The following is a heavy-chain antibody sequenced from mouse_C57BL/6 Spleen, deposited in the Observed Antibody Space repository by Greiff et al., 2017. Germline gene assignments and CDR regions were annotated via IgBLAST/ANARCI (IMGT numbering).Heavy chain of an antibody. D-gene: IGHD1-1*01. CDR3: TRGYYGSSFFAY. J-gene: IGHJ3*01. CDR1: GFTFSSYA. V-gene: IGHV5-9-1*02. CDR2: ISSGGDYI. Sequence: EVKLVESGEGLVKPGGSLKLSCAASGFTFSSYAMSWVRQTPEKRLEWVAYISSGGDYIYYADTVKGRFTISRDNARNTLYLQMSSLKSEDTAMYYCTRGYYGSSFFAYWGQGTLVTVSA.